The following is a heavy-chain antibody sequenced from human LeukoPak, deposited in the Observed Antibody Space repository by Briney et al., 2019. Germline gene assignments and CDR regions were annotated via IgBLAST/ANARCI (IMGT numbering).Heavy chain of an antibody. CDR2: INPNSGGT. Sequence: ASVKVSCKASGYTFTSYGISWVRQAPGQGLEWMGWINPNSGGTNYAQKFQGRVTMTRDTSISTAYMELSRLRSDDTAVYYCARDKFSLDQLSPFDYWGQGTLVTVSS. CDR3: ARDKFSLDQLSPFDY. D-gene: IGHD2-2*01. J-gene: IGHJ4*02. V-gene: IGHV1-2*02. CDR1: GYTFTSYG.